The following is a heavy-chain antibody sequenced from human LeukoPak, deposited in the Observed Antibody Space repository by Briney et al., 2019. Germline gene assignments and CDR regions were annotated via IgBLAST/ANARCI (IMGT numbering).Heavy chain of an antibody. CDR1: GFIFSNCH. Sequence: GSLRLSCAASGFIFSNCHMNWVRQPPGKGLEWIGEINHSGSTNYNPSLKSRVTISVDTSKNQFSLKLSSVTAADTAVYYCARGRGITMVRGVFGFDYWGQGTLVTVSS. CDR3: ARGRGITMVRGVFGFDY. CDR2: INHSGST. J-gene: IGHJ4*02. D-gene: IGHD3-10*01. V-gene: IGHV4-34*01.